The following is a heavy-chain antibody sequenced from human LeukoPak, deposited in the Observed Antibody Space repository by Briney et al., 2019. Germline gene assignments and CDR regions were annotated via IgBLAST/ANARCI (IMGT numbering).Heavy chain of an antibody. J-gene: IGHJ4*02. CDR3: ARVDGSTWWGNFDY. D-gene: IGHD6-13*01. CDR2: INPNNGEA. Sequence: GASVKVSCKASGYMLTSCGFSWVRQAPGQGLEWMGWINPNNGEAYYAQKFQGRVTVTTDTSTSTAYMELRSLRSDDTAVYYCARVDGSTWWGNFDYWGQGTLVTVSS. V-gene: IGHV1-18*01. CDR1: GYMLTSCG.